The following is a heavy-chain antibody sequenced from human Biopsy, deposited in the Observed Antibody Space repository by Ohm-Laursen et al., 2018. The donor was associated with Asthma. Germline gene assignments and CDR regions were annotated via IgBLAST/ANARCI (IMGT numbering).Heavy chain of an antibody. J-gene: IGHJ6*02. CDR2: VFWSGAT. CDR3: ARVASYGDLYFGIDV. CDR1: GAYIGSRDHH. Sequence: PSDTLSLTCTVGGAYIGSRDHHWSWIRQSPGTGLEWIGFVFWSGATHYNRSLERRLSISIDTTRNEFSMTLRSVRAADMAVYFCARVASYGDLYFGIDVWGPGTTVSVS. V-gene: IGHV4-30-4*02. D-gene: IGHD4-17*01.